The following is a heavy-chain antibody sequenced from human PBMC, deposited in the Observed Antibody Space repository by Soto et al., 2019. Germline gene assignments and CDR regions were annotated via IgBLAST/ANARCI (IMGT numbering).Heavy chain of an antibody. CDR1: GYTFTGYY. CDR3: ARDGYSGSSANQFYNWFDP. V-gene: IGHV1-2*04. J-gene: IGHJ5*02. Sequence: ASVKVSCKASGYTFTGYYMHWVRQAPGQGLEWMGWINPNSGGTNYAQKFQGWVTMTRDTSISTAYMELSRLRSDDTAVYYCARDGYSGSSANQFYNWFDPWGQGTLVTVSS. CDR2: INPNSGGT. D-gene: IGHD1-26*01.